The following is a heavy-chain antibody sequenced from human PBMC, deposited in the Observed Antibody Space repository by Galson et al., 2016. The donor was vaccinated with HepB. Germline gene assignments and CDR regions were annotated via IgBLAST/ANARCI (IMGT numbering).Heavy chain of an antibody. V-gene: IGHV1-46*01. Sequence: SVKVSCKVSGYTFTSYYVNWVRQAPGQGLEWMGAINPRGGGTTYAQKFQGRVTLIRDTSTSTTYMELSSLRSEDTAVYFCARDRDAFMASYYYYGMDVWGQGTTVTVSS. D-gene: IGHD3-3*02. CDR2: INPRGGGT. J-gene: IGHJ6*02. CDR3: ARDRDAFMASYYYYGMDV. CDR1: GYTFTSYY.